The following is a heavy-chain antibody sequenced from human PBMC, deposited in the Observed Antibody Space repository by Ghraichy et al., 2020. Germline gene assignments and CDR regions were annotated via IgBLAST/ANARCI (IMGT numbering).Heavy chain of an antibody. J-gene: IGHJ4*02. CDR2: IYNSGST. CDR3: AGHVADSIGWLGY. CDR1: GGSISSSNYY. V-gene: IGHV4-39*01. Sequence: SETLSLTCTVSGGSISSSNYYWGWIRQPPGKGLEWIGSIYNSGSTYYNPSLKSRVTISVDTSKNQFSLKLSSVTAADTAVYYCAGHVADSIGWLGYWGQGTLVTVSS. D-gene: IGHD6-19*01.